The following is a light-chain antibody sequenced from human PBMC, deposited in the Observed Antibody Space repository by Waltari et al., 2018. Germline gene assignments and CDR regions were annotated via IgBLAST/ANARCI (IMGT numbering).Light chain of an antibody. J-gene: IGLJ3*02. CDR3: AAGDDSLPGRV. V-gene: IGLV1-47*01. CDR1: SAHCGTPH. CDR2: SNH. Sequence: LPRPTAASGPSGQRLTIYYSGTSAHCGTPHVNGYQHLPETTPKLFIYSNHPRPPGVPDRFSGSKSGTSASLAISGLRAEDEADYYCAAGDDSLPGRVFGGGTKLTVL.